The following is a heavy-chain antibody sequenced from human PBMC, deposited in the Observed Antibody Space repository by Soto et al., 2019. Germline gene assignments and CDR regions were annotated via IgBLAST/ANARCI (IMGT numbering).Heavy chain of an antibody. V-gene: IGHV1-46*01. CDR2: ISPDGGST. CDR3: ARAPRGGVIIVITSAQIDY. CDR1: GYDFTDHY. J-gene: IGHJ4*02. Sequence: ASGKVSCKASGYDFTDHYIHWVLQAPGQGLEWMGIISPDGGSTRYSQQFQARITMTRDTSTSTVYMELSSLRSEDTAVYYCARAPRGGVIIVITSAQIDYWGQGTLVTVSS. D-gene: IGHD3-10*01.